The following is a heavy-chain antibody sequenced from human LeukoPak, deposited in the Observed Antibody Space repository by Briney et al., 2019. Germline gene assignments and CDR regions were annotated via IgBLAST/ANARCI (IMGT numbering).Heavy chain of an antibody. CDR3: ARARLRLGYIYDGGIFDY. CDR1: GFTLSSYE. Sequence: PGGSLRLSCAASGFTLSSYEMNWVRQAPGKGLEWVSYISGSGSTIYYADSAKGRFTISRDNAQNSVYLQMNSLRFEDTAIYYCARARLRLGYIYDGGIFDYWGQGALVTVSS. J-gene: IGHJ4*02. D-gene: IGHD5-18*01. V-gene: IGHV3-48*03. CDR2: ISGSGSTI.